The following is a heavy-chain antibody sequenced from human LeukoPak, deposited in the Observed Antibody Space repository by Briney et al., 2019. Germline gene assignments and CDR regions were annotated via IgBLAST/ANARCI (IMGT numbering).Heavy chain of an antibody. Sequence: SETLSLTCTVSGGSISNYYWSWIRQPPGKGLEWIGYVYYSGTTNYNSSLRGRVTISVDTSKNQLSLKLNSVTAADTAVHYCARIVPYNYGYVDYWGQGTLVTVSS. CDR3: ARIVPYNYGYVDY. J-gene: IGHJ4*02. CDR2: VYYSGTT. V-gene: IGHV4-59*01. CDR1: GGSISNYY. D-gene: IGHD5-18*01.